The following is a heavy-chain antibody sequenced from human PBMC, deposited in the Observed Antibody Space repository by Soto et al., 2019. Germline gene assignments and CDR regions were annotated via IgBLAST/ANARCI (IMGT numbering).Heavy chain of an antibody. CDR2: IWYDGSNK. J-gene: IGHJ6*02. CDR3: ERDDRYYGMDV. Sequence: GGSLRLSCAASGFTFSSYGMHWVRQAPGKGLGGVAVIWYDGSNKYYADSVKGRFTISRDNSKNTLYLQMNSLRAEDTAVYYCERDDRYYGMDVWGQGTTVTVSS. V-gene: IGHV3-33*01. CDR1: GFTFSSYG.